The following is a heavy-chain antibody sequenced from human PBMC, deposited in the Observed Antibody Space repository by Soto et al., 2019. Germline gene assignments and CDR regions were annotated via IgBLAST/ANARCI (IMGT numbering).Heavy chain of an antibody. J-gene: IGHJ5*02. Sequence: QLQLQESGPGLVKPSETLSLTCTVSGGSISSSSITYYWGWIRQPPGKGPEWIGGIHSSGSAYYNPSLKSRVTVSIDVSKNEFSLKLSSVTAAVTAVYYCARRPRAVAGMDNWFDPWGQGILVTVSS. D-gene: IGHD6-19*01. CDR1: GGSISSSSITYY. V-gene: IGHV4-39*01. CDR2: IHSSGSA. CDR3: ARRPRAVAGMDNWFDP.